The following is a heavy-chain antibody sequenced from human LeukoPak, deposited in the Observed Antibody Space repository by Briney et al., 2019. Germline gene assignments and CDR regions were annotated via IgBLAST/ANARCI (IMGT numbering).Heavy chain of an antibody. Sequence: GGSLRLSCAASGFSFDDYAMNWVRHAPGKGLEWVSLISGLGDIIHYADSVKGRLTISRDNSRNSLYLQMNSLTTEDTAFYYCAKMRDQWLSMDSWGRGTLVTVSS. D-gene: IGHD6-19*01. J-gene: IGHJ4*02. CDR2: ISGLGDII. CDR1: GFSFDDYA. CDR3: AKMRDQWLSMDS. V-gene: IGHV3-43*02.